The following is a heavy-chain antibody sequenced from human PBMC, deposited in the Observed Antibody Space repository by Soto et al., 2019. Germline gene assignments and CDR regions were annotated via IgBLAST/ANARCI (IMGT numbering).Heavy chain of an antibody. V-gene: IGHV3-23*01. CDR3: AKAVRTPGYYYDSSGYYPSDY. J-gene: IGHJ4*02. CDR2: ISGSGGST. D-gene: IGHD3-22*01. Sequence: GGSLRLSCAASGFTFSSYDMHWVRQATGKGLEWVSAISGSGGSTYYADSVKGRFTISRDNSKNTLYLQMNSLRAEDTAVYYCAKAVRTPGYYYDSSGYYPSDYWGQGTLVTVSS. CDR1: GFTFSSYD.